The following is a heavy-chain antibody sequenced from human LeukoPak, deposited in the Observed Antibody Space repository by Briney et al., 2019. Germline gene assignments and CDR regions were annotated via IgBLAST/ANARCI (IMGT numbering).Heavy chain of an antibody. V-gene: IGHV3-30-3*01. CDR1: GFTFSSYA. CDR2: ISYDGSDK. J-gene: IGHJ4*02. D-gene: IGHD6-19*01. Sequence: GGSLRLSCAASGFTFSSYAMHWVRQAPGKGLEWVAVISYDGSDKYYADSVKGRFTISRDNSKNTLYLQMNSLRAEDTAVYYCARGASVAVAGTFLGYRDQGTLVTVSS. CDR3: ARGASVAVAGTFLGY.